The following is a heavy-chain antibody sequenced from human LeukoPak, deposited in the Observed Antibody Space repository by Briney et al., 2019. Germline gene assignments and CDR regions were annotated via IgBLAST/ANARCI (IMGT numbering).Heavy chain of an antibody. CDR2: IYTSGST. D-gene: IGHD2-2*02. CDR3: ARRSTSCYTGCWFDP. CDR1: GGSISSYY. V-gene: IGHV4-4*09. Sequence: SETLSLTCTVSGGSISSYYWSWIRQPPGKGLEWIRYIYTSGSTNYNPSLKSRVTISVDTSKNQFSLKLSSVTAADTAVYYCARRSTSCYTGCWFDPWGQGTLVTVSS. J-gene: IGHJ5*02.